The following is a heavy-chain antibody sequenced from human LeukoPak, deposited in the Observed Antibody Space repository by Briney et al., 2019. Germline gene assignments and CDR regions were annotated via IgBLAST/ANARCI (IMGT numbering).Heavy chain of an antibody. CDR3: ARAEWLARFDY. V-gene: IGHV1-2*04. CDR1: GYTFTSYY. CDR2: INPNSGGT. J-gene: IGHJ4*02. Sequence: GASVKVSCKASGYTFTSYYMHWVRQAPGQGLEWMGWINPNSGGTNYAQKFQGWVTMTRDTSISTAYMELSRLRSDDTAVYYCARAEWLARFDYWGQGTLVTVSS. D-gene: IGHD5-12*01.